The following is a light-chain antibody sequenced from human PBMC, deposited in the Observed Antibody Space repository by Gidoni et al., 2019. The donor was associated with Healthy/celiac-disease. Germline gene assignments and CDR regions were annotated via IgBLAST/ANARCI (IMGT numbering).Light chain of an antibody. CDR1: SSDVGGYNY. Sequence: QSARTPLASVSGSPGQSITISCTGTSSDVGGYNYVSWYQQHPGKAPKLMIYDVSNRPSGVSNRFSGSKSGNTASLTISGLQAEDEADYYCSSYTSSSTVVFGGGTKLTVL. V-gene: IGLV2-14*01. CDR3: SSYTSSSTVV. J-gene: IGLJ2*01. CDR2: DVS.